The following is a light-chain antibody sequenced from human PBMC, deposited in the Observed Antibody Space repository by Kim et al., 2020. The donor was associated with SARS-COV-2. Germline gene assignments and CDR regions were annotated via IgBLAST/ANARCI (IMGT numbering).Light chain of an antibody. V-gene: IGLV4-69*01. CDR3: QTWGTGIRV. CDR1: SGHSSYA. Sequence: SAKLTCTLNSGHSSYAIAWHQQQPEKGPRYLMKVNSDGSHSKGDGIPDRFSGSSSGAERYLTISSLQSEDEADYYCQTWGTGIRVFGGGTKVTVL. J-gene: IGLJ3*02. CDR2: VNSDGSH.